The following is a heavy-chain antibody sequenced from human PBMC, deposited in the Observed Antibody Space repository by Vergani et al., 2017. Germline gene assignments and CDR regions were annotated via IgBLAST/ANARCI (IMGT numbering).Heavy chain of an antibody. J-gene: IGHJ3*02. D-gene: IGHD3-22*01. CDR2: VYTGGSA. V-gene: IGHV4-61*02. CDR1: GGSISSGTYY. CDR3: ARDYASSVYYANDACDI. Sequence: QVQLQESGPGLVKPSQTLSLPCTVSGGSISSGTYYWTWIRQPAGKGLEWIGRVYTGGSANYNPSFKSRITISLDTSRNQFSLNLNSVTAADTAVYYCARDYASSVYYANDACDILGRGTKVTVSS.